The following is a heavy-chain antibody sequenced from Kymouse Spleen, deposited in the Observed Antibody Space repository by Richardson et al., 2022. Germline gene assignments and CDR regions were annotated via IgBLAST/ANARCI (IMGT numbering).Heavy chain of an antibody. D-gene: IGHD6-19*01. CDR3: ARVSGWYGMDV. Sequence: QVQLQESGPGLVKPSETLSLTCTVSGGSVSSGSYYWSWIRQPPGKGLEWIGYIYYSGSTNYNPSLKSRVTISVDTSKNQFSLKLSSVTAADTAVYYCARVSGWYGMDVWGQGTTVTVSS. J-gene: IGHJ6*02. V-gene: IGHV4-61*01. CDR2: IYYSGST. CDR1: GGSVSSGSYY.